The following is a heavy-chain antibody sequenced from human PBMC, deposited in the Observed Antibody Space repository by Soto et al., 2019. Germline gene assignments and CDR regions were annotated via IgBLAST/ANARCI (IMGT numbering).Heavy chain of an antibody. J-gene: IGHJ6*03. CDR2: LYYSGST. CDR3: ARVPEDFWSAPTYYYYYMDV. V-gene: IGHV4-31*03. Sequence: QVQLQESGPGLVKPSQTLSLTCTVSGGSISSGGYYWSWIRQRPGKGLEWIGYLYYSGSTYYNPSLKSRVTISVDTSKNQFSLKLSSVTAADTAVYYCARVPEDFWSAPTYYYYYMDVWGKGTTVTVSS. CDR1: GGSISSGGYY. D-gene: IGHD3-3*01.